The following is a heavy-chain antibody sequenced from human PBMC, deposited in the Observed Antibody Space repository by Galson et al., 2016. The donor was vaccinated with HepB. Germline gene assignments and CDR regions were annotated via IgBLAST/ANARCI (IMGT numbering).Heavy chain of an antibody. J-gene: IGHJ4*02. CDR2: IIPIFGTP. Sequence: SVKVSCKASGVTFSSHAISWVRQAPGQGLEWMGGIIPIFGTPNYAQKVLGRVTITADDSTSTAYMELSTLRSEDTAVYYCASVSYSDTSGYHYYFDYWGQGTLVTVSS. CDR1: GVTFSSHA. V-gene: IGHV1-69*13. CDR3: ASVSYSDTSGYHYYFDY. D-gene: IGHD3-22*01.